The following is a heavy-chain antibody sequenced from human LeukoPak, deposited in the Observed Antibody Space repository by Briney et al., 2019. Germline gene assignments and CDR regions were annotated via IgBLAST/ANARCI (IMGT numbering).Heavy chain of an antibody. CDR1: GFTFSNYA. J-gene: IGHJ6*03. Sequence: PGRSLRLSCAASGFTFSNYAMHWVRQAPGKGLEWVAVISYDGSHKYYADSVKGRFTISRDNSKNTLYLQMNSLRAEDTAVYYCARGQGYNYYMDVWGKGTTVTVSS. V-gene: IGHV3-30*04. CDR2: ISYDGSHK. CDR3: ARGQGYNYYMDV.